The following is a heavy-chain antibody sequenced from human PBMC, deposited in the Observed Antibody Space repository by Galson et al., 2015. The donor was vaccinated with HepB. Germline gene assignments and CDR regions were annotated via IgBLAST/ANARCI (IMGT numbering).Heavy chain of an antibody. CDR1: GFTVSSNY. CDR3: ARDGYSSSWYVRYFDL. J-gene: IGHJ2*01. Sequence: SLRLSCAASGFTVSSNYMSWVRLAPGKGLEWVSVIYSGGSTYYADSVKGRFTISRDNSKNTLYLQMNSLRAEDTAVYYCARDGYSSSWYVRYFDLWGRGTLVTVSS. V-gene: IGHV3-66*01. CDR2: IYSGGST. D-gene: IGHD6-13*01.